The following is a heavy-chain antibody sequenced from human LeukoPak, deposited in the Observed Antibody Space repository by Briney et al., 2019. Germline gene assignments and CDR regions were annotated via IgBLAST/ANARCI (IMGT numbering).Heavy chain of an antibody. V-gene: IGHV3-30*19. D-gene: IGHD2-2*01. Sequence: PGRSLRLSCAASGFTFSSYGMHWVRQAPGKGLEWVAVIWYDGSNKYYPDSVKGRFTISRDNSKNTLYLQVNSLRPEDTGVYYCARDPVPAAARHFDYWGQGTLVTVSS. J-gene: IGHJ4*01. CDR2: IWYDGSNK. CDR1: GFTFSSYG. CDR3: ARDPVPAAARHFDY.